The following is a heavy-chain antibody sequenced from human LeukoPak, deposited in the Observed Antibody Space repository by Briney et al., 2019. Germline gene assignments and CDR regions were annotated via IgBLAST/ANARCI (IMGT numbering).Heavy chain of an antibody. Sequence: GGSLRLSCAASGFSVNNNYMTWVRQAPGKGLEWVSVIYSNNITYYADSVKGRFTISRDSSKNTLYLQMNTLRVEDTAVYYCTRVLGQKQLDPYFDYWGQGTLVTVSS. D-gene: IGHD6-13*01. CDR2: IYSNNIT. CDR1: GFSVNNNY. V-gene: IGHV3-53*01. J-gene: IGHJ4*02. CDR3: TRVLGQKQLDPYFDY.